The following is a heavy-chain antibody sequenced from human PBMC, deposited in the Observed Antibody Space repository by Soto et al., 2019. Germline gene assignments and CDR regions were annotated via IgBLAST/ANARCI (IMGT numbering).Heavy chain of an antibody. V-gene: IGHV4-4*02. CDR3: ARVTSVLVSEGAYLGSCFDP. D-gene: IGHD2-2*01. Sequence: ETLSLTCTVSGGSIRTPYWWSWVRQTPEKGLEWIGEIYHSGTPNYNPSLKSRVSMSVDKSNNQFSLKLYSVTAADTAVYYCARVTSVLVSEGAYLGSCFDPWGQGTLVTVSS. CDR2: IYHSGTP. J-gene: IGHJ5*02. CDR1: GGSIRTPYW.